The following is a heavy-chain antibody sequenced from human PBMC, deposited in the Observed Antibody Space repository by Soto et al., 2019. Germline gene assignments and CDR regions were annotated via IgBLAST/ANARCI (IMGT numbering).Heavy chain of an antibody. CDR3: ARDNRAARPPQDFDY. D-gene: IGHD6-6*01. V-gene: IGHV3-11*01. CDR1: GFTFSDYY. Sequence: GGSLRLSCAASGFTFSDYYMSWIRQAPGKGLEWVSYISSSGSTIYYADSVKGRFTISRDNAKNSLYLQMNSLRAEDTAVYYCARDNRAARPPQDFDYWGQGTLVTVSS. CDR2: ISSSGSTI. J-gene: IGHJ4*02.